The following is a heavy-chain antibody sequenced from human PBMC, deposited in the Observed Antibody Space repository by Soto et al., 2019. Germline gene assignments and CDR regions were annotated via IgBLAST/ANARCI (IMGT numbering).Heavy chain of an antibody. Sequence: ASVKVSCKASGGTFNNYPITWVRQAPGEGLELMGGSIPIFGTANYAQKFQGRVTISVDESTSTAYMELSSLRSEDTAVYYCARGRGYSGDDHYYYFDMDVWGQGTTVTVYS. D-gene: IGHD5-12*01. CDR1: GGTFNNYP. CDR3: ARGRGYSGDDHYYYFDMDV. J-gene: IGHJ6*02. V-gene: IGHV1-69*13. CDR2: SIPIFGTA.